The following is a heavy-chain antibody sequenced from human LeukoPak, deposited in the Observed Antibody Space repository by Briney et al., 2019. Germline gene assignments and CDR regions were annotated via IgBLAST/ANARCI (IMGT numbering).Heavy chain of an antibody. CDR2: ISYDGSNK. V-gene: IGHV3-30-3*01. CDR1: GFTFSSYA. Sequence: PGRPLRLSCAASGFTFSSYAMHWVRQAPGKGLEWVAVISYDGSNKYYADSVKGRFTISRDNSKNTLYLQMNSLRAEDTAVYYCASTYDFWSGTFDYWGQGTLVTVSS. CDR3: ASTYDFWSGTFDY. J-gene: IGHJ4*02. D-gene: IGHD3-3*01.